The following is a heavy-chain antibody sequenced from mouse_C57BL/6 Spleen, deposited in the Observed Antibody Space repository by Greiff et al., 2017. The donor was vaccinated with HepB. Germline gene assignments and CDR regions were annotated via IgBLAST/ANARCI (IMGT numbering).Heavy chain of an antibody. J-gene: IGHJ3*01. CDR2: IDPETGGT. D-gene: IGHD1-1*01. CDR3: TRKYYGSRGRDWFAY. CDR1: GYTFTDYE. V-gene: IGHV1-15*01. Sequence: QVQLQQSGAELVRPGASVTLSCKASGYTFTDYEMHWVKQTPVHGLEWIGAIDPETGGTAYNQKFKGKAILTADKSSSTAYMELRSLTSEDSAVYYCTRKYYGSRGRDWFAYWGQGTLVTVSA.